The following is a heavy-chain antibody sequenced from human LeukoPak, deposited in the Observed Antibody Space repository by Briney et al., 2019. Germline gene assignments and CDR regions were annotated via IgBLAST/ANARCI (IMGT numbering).Heavy chain of an antibody. Sequence: ASVKVSCKASGYTFTGYYMRWVRQAPGQGLEWMGWINPNSGGTNYAQKFQGRVTMTRDTSISTAYMELSRLRSDDTAVYYCARVALTAAGTMWANSHFDYWGQGTLVTVSS. CDR1: GYTFTGYY. CDR3: ARVALTAAGTMWANSHFDY. V-gene: IGHV1-2*02. CDR2: INPNSGGT. J-gene: IGHJ4*02. D-gene: IGHD6-13*01.